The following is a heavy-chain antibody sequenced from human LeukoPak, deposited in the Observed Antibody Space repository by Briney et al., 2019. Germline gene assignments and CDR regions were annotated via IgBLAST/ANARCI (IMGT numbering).Heavy chain of an antibody. CDR1: GYTFTSYY. Sequence: ASVKVSCKASGYTFTSYYMHWVRQAPGQGLEWMGVINPSGGSTSYAQKFQGRVTMTRDTSTSTVYMELSSLRSEDTAAYYCARRLTAASLEFDPWGQGTLVTVSS. J-gene: IGHJ5*02. CDR2: INPSGGST. D-gene: IGHD2-2*01. V-gene: IGHV1-46*01. CDR3: ARRLTAASLEFDP.